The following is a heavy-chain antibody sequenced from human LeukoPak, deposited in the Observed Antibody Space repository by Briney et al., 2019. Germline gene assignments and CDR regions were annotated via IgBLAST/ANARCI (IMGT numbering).Heavy chain of an antibody. CDR3: ARDRSYDSSGYYATTDAFDI. Sequence: TSETLSLTCTVSGGSITSSSYYWGWIRQPPGKGLQWIGSIYYSGSTYYNPSLKSRVTISVDTSKIQFSLKLSSVTAADTAVYYCARDRSYDSSGYYATTDAFDIWGQGTMVTVSS. CDR2: IYYSGST. CDR1: GGSITSSSYY. J-gene: IGHJ3*02. V-gene: IGHV4-39*07. D-gene: IGHD3-22*01.